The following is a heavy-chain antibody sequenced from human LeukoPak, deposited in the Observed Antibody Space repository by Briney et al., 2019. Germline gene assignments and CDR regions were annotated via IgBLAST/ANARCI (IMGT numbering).Heavy chain of an antibody. CDR3: AVGYCSGGDCYVSNY. D-gene: IGHD2-15*01. V-gene: IGHV3-11*01. CDR1: GFTFSDYY. Sequence: GSLRLSCAASGFTFSDYYMSWIRQAPGKGLEWVSYISSSGSTIYYADSVKGRFTISRDSAKNSVYLQMNSLETEDTAVYYCAVGYCSGGDCYVSNYWGQGTLVTVSS. CDR2: ISSSGSTI. J-gene: IGHJ4*02.